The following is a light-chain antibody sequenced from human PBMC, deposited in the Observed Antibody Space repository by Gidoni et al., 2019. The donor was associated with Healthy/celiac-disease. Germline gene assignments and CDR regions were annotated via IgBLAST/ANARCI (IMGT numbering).Light chain of an antibody. V-gene: IGLV1-44*01. J-gene: IGLJ7*01. CDR2: SNN. Sequence: QSVLTQPPSASGTPGQRVTISCSGRSSNIGSNTVNWYQQLPGTAPKLLIYSNNQRPSGVPDRFSGSKSGTSASLAISGLPSEDEADYYCAAWDDSLNGAVFGGGTQLTVL. CDR3: AAWDDSLNGAV. CDR1: SSNIGSNT.